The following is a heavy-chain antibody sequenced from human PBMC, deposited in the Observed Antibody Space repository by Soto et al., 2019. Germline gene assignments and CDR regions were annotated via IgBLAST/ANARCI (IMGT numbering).Heavy chain of an antibody. CDR2: TRNKANSYST. V-gene: IGHV3-72*01. CDR1: GFTFSDYY. J-gene: IGHJ4*02. CDR3: GRSRGDYPFEY. Sequence: EVQLVESGGGLVQPGGSLRLSCAVSGFTFSDYYMDWVRQVPGKGLEWVGRTRNKANSYSTEYAASVKGRFTISRDDIKNSLNLQMNSLEPEDTAVYYCGRSRGDYPFEYWGQGTLVTVSS. D-gene: IGHD3-16*01.